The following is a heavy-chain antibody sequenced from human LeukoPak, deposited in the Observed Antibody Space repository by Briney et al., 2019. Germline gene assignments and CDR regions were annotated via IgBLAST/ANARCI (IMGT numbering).Heavy chain of an antibody. J-gene: IGHJ4*02. V-gene: IGHV3-21*01. CDR1: GFTFSGHW. CDR2: ISSSSSYV. Sequence: PGGSLRLFCTASGFTFSGHWIHWVRQPPGMGLEWVSSISSSSSYVYYADSVKGRFTISRDNAKNSLYLQMNSLRAEDTAVYYCARVLKGSGSYYQTFDYWGQGTLVNVSS. D-gene: IGHD3-10*01. CDR3: ARVLKGSGSYYQTFDY.